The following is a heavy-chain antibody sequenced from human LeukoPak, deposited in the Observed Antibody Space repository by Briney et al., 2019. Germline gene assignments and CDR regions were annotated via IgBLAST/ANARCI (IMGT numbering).Heavy chain of an antibody. CDR2: ISGSGGST. J-gene: IGHJ4*02. V-gene: IGHV3-23*01. CDR1: GFTFNTYA. CDR3: AKDGSSGSYNSNYFDY. D-gene: IGHD6-19*01. Sequence: GGSLRLSCAASGFTFNTYAMSWVRQAPGKGLEWVSAISGSGGSTYYADSVKGRFTISRDNSKHTLYLQMNSLRAEDTAVYYCAKDGSSGSYNSNYFDYWGQGTLVTVSS.